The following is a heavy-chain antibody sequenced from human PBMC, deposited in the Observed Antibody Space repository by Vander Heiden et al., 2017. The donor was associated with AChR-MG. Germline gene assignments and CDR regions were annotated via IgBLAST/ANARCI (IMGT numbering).Heavy chain of an antibody. D-gene: IGHD6-13*01. CDR2: ISTSGSTI. CDR3: AREAAVTGFDR. V-gene: IGHV3-48*01. Sequence: EVQLVESGAGLAQPGGSLRPSCAASGFPFDTYSMNWVRQAPGKGLEWLSYISTSGSTIYSADSVKGRFTISRDNDKHSLYLQMDSLSADDTAVYFCAREAAVTGFDRWGQGTLVTVSS. J-gene: IGHJ4*02. CDR1: GFPFDTYS.